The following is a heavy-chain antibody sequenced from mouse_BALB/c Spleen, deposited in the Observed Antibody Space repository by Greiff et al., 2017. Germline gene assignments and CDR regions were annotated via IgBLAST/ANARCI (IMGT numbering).Heavy chain of an antibody. D-gene: IGHD2-1*01. CDR1: GYTFTDYN. CDR3: ARGNYVAMDY. CDR2: INPNNGGT. V-gene: IGHV1-18*01. Sequence: EVQVVESGPELVKPGASVKIPCKASGYTFTDYNMDWVKQSHGKSLEWIGDINPNNGGTIYNQKFKGKATLTVDKSSSTAYMVLRSLTSEDTAVYYCARGNYVAMDYWGQGTSVTVSS. J-gene: IGHJ4*01.